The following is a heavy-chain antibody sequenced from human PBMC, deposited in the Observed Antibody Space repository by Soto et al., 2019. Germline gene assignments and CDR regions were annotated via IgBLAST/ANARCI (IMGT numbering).Heavy chain of an antibody. CDR3: AGQWLAGYGAFPP. V-gene: IGHV4-4*02. Sequence: SETLSLTCAVSGGSVNNNKWWSWVRQPPGKGLEWIGEIHSSGYTNYNPSLKSRATIFVDKPKNQFSVKLTSVTAADTAVYFCAGQWLAGYGAFPPWGQGTLVTVSS. J-gene: IGHJ5*02. CDR2: IHSSGYT. CDR1: GGSVNNNKW. D-gene: IGHD6-19*01.